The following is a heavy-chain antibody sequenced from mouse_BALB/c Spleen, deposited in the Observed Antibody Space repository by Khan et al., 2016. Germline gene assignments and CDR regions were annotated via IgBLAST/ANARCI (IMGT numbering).Heavy chain of an antibody. CDR2: VNPNNGGS. V-gene: IGHV1-18*01. CDR3: PRDAMDY. Sequence: VQLKESGPDLVKPGASVKISCKASGYSFSGYYLDWVKQSHEKSLEWIGRVNPNNGGSKYNQKFKGKAILTVDRSSTTAYMELRSLTSEDSAVYYCPRDAMDYWGQGTSVTVSS. CDR1: GYSFSGYY. D-gene: IGHD3-1*01. J-gene: IGHJ4*01.